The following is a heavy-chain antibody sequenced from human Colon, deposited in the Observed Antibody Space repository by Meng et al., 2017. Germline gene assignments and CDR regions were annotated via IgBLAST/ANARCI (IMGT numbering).Heavy chain of an antibody. D-gene: IGHD3-22*01. CDR2: FYFSGNT. CDR1: GDSIRSGNHY. J-gene: IGHJ5*02. CDR3: ARYYYDSSGVTYFDP. V-gene: IGHV4-31*03. Sequence: HEPLQDSGPLRLNPSHPLSHTCPVSGDSIRSGNHYWSWSRQHPGKGLEWIGYFYFSGNTYYNPSLKSRVTISVDTSKNQFSLNLRSVTAADTAVYYCARYYYDSSGVTYFDPWGQGTLVTVSS.